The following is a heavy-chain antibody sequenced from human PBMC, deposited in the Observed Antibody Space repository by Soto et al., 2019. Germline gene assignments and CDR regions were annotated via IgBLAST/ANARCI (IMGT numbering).Heavy chain of an antibody. CDR1: GSSISNYY. J-gene: IGHJ4*02. Sequence: SETLSLTCIVSGSSISNYYWSWIRQPPGKGLELIGYVYYSGSTNYNPSLRSRVNISVDTSKNQLSLKMSSVTAADTAVYYCARDPGSWYCDSWGQGILVTVGS. CDR2: VYYSGST. D-gene: IGHD3-10*01. CDR3: ARDPGSWYCDS. V-gene: IGHV4-59*01.